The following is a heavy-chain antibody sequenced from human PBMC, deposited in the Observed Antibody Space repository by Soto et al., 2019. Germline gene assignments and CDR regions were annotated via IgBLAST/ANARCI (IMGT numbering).Heavy chain of an antibody. CDR1: GGSISSYY. J-gene: IGHJ5*02. Sequence: QVQLQESGPGLVKPSETLSLTCTVSGGSISSYYWSWIRQPPGKGLEWIGYIYYSGSTNYNPSLKSRGTISVDTSKNQSALKLGSVTAADAAVYYGARSRVSGGVTAPWGQGTLVTVSS. CDR2: IYYSGST. CDR3: ARSRVSGGVTAP. D-gene: IGHD2-21*02. V-gene: IGHV4-59*01.